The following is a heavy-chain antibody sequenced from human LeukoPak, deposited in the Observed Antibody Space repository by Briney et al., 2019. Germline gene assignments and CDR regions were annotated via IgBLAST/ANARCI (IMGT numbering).Heavy chain of an antibody. V-gene: IGHV4-39*01. CDR2: IYYSGST. CDR3: ARLRVVPAAIPVFGRFDP. Sequence: SETLSLTCTVSGGSISSSSYYWGWIRQPPGKGLEWIGSIYYSGSTYYNPSLKSRVTISVDTSKNQFSLKLSSVTAADTAVYYCARLRVVPAAIPVFGRFDPWGQGTLVTVSS. D-gene: IGHD2-2*02. CDR1: GGSISSSSYY. J-gene: IGHJ5*02.